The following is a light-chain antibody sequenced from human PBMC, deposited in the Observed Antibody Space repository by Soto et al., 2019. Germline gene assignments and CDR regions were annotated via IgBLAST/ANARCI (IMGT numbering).Light chain of an antibody. CDR3: QQYYGLPPLT. V-gene: IGKV1-33*01. J-gene: IGKJ5*01. Sequence: DIQMTQSPSSLSASIVDRFTITFHASQNITNNLSWYQQKPGKAPNLLIYHASKLAKGVTSRFSGSGSGTDFSFIITSLQREDLATYYCQQYYGLPPLTFGQGTRLEIK. CDR1: QNITNN. CDR2: HAS.